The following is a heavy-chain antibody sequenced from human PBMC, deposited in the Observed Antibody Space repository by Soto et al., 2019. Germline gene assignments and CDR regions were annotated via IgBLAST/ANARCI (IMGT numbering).Heavy chain of an antibody. CDR1: GFSFSVYG. D-gene: IGHD2-15*01. CDR3: AAWAEGATEVH. V-gene: IGHV3-33*01. CDR2: IWYDASKQ. Sequence: QVQLVESGGGVVQPGRSLRLSCEASGFSFSVYGMHWVRQAPGKGLEWVAVIWYDASKQFYAGSVEGRFTISRDNSKATLYLQMTSLRAEDTAVYYCAAWAEGATEVHWGQGTLVTVSS. J-gene: IGHJ4*02.